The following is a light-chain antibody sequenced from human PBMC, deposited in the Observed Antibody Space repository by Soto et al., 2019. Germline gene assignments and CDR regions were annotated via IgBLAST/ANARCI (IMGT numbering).Light chain of an antibody. CDR3: QQYYSYST. V-gene: IGKV1-5*03. CDR2: KAS. CDR1: QXIXXW. Sequence: DIQMTQSPSTLSASVGDRVTITCRASQXIXXWLAWYQQKPGKAPKLLIYKASSLXXXVPSRFSGSGSGTXXXXXXXXXXXDDFATYYCQQYYSYSTFGQGTKVEIK. J-gene: IGKJ1*01.